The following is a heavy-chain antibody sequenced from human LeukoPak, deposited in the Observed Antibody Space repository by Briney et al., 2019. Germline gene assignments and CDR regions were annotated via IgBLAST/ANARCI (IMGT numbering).Heavy chain of an antibody. V-gene: IGHV3-64D*06. Sequence: GGSLRLSCSASGFSFSIYSMHWVRQAPGKGLEYVSAISSNGRNTYYADSVKGRFTVSRDNSKNTLYLQMSSLRAEDTAVYYCVRVAHSSSWSPPFDYWGQGTLVTVSS. CDR1: GFSFSIYS. CDR3: VRVAHSSSWSPPFDY. CDR2: ISSNGRNT. J-gene: IGHJ4*02. D-gene: IGHD6-13*01.